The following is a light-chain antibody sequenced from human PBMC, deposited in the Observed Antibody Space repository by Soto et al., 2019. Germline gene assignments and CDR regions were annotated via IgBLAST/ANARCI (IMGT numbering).Light chain of an antibody. CDR2: GAS. Sequence: PGQRATLSCRASQSISTYLAWYQVKPGQAPRLLIYGASSRATGIPDRFSGSGSGTDFTLTISRLEPEDFAVYYCQQYGSSPLTFGGGTRWIS. J-gene: IGKJ4*01. V-gene: IGKV3-20*01. CDR1: QSISTY. CDR3: QQYGSSPLT.